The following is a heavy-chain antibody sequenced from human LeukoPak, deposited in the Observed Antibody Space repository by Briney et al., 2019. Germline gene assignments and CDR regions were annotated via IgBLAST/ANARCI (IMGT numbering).Heavy chain of an antibody. CDR2: IYYDGSKT. D-gene: IGHD3-22*01. CDR3: AKDINYYDSSGLLGDY. CDR1: GFTFSSFG. V-gene: IGHV3-30*02. Sequence: GGSLRLSCAASGFTFSSFGMHWVRQAPGKGLEWAAFIYYDGSKTYYADSVKGRFTISRDNSKNTLFLQMNSLRAEDTAVYYRAKDINYYDSSGLLGDYWGQGTLVTVSS. J-gene: IGHJ4*02.